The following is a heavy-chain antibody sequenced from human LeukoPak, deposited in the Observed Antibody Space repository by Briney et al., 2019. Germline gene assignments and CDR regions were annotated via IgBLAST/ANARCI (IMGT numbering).Heavy chain of an antibody. CDR2: ISYEGSTI. D-gene: IGHD2-8*01. CDR3: AKDLATKYALDY. V-gene: IGHV3-30*18. CDR1: GFTFSNAW. Sequence: GGSLRLSCAASGFTFSNAWMSWVRQAPGKGLEWVAFISYEGSTIYYADSVKGRFTISRDNSKNTLSLHMHSLRAEDTAVYYCAKDLATKYALDYWGQGTLVTVSS. J-gene: IGHJ4*02.